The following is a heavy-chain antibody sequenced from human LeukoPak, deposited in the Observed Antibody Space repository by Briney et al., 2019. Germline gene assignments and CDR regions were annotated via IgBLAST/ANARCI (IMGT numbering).Heavy chain of an antibody. CDR1: GGSISSGSYY. J-gene: IGHJ6*03. CDR3: ARDYSGLHYYMDV. D-gene: IGHD4-23*01. CDR2: IYTSGGT. V-gene: IGHV4-61*02. Sequence: SETLSLTCTVSGGSISSGSYYWSWIRQPAGKGLEWIGRIYTSGGTNYNPSLKSRVTISVDTSKNQFSLKLSSVTAADAAVYYCARDYSGLHYYMDVWGKGATVTVSS.